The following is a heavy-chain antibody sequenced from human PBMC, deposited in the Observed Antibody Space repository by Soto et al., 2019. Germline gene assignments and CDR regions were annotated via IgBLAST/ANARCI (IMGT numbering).Heavy chain of an antibody. Sequence: QAQLVQSGAEVKKPGSSVKVSCKASGGTFSSYAISWVRQAPGQGLEWMGGIIPIFGTANYAQKFQGRVTITADESTSTAYMELSSLRSEDTAVYYCARGAVVVVAASRYWFDPLGQGTLVTVSS. CDR3: ARGAVVVVAASRYWFDP. J-gene: IGHJ5*02. V-gene: IGHV1-69*01. CDR1: GGTFSSYA. D-gene: IGHD2-15*01. CDR2: IIPIFGTA.